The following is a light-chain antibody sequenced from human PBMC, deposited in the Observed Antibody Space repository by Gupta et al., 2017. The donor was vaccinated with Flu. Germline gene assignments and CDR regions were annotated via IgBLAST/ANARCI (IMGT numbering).Light chain of an antibody. Sequence: IQMTQSPSSLSASVGDRVTITCRASQSISSYLNWYQQKPGNAPKLLIYAASSLQSGVPSRFSGSGSGTDFTLTISRLQPEDFATYYCQQSYSTPPTFGQGTKVEIK. CDR1: QSISSY. CDR2: AAS. V-gene: IGKV1-39*01. CDR3: QQSYSTPPT. J-gene: IGKJ1*01.